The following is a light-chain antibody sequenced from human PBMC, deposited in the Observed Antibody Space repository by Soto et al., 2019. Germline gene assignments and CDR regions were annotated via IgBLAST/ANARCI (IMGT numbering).Light chain of an antibody. CDR1: SSNIEKNY. CDR2: RNS. V-gene: IGLV1-47*01. J-gene: IGLJ3*02. CDR3: VAWDDIVSGRV. Sequence: QSVLTQPPSASGTPGQRVTISCSGSSSNIEKNYAYWYQQVPGSAPKVLIYRNSERPSGVPDRFSGSKSGTSAYLAISGLRSEDEAVYYCVAWDDIVSGRVFSGGTKLTVL.